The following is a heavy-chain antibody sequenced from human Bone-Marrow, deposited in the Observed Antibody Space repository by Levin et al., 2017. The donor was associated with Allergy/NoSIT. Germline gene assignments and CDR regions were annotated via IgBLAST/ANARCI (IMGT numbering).Heavy chain of an antibody. J-gene: IGHJ6*02. Sequence: SCAASGFTFSSYAMHWVRQAPGKGLEWVAVISYDGSNKYYADSVKGRFTISRDNSKNTLYLQMNSLRAEDTAVYYCARDGPVLRFLEWLSFAYGMDVWGQGTTVTVSS. V-gene: IGHV3-30*04. CDR1: GFTFSSYA. CDR2: ISYDGSNK. D-gene: IGHD3-3*01. CDR3: ARDGPVLRFLEWLSFAYGMDV.